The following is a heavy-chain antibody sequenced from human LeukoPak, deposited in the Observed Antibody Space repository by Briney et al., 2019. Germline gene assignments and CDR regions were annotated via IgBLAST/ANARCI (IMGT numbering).Heavy chain of an antibody. Sequence: GGSLRLSCAASGFTFSSYAMSWVRQAPGKGLEWVSAIGGSGGSTYYADSVKGRFTISRDNSKNTLYLQMNSLRAEDTAVYYCAKSDRSGSYYDSDYWGQGTLVTVSS. CDR1: GFTFSSYA. J-gene: IGHJ4*02. CDR2: IGGSGGST. D-gene: IGHD1-26*01. CDR3: AKSDRSGSYYDSDY. V-gene: IGHV3-23*01.